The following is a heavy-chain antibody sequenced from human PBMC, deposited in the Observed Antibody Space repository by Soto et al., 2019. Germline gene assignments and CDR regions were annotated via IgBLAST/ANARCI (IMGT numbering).Heavy chain of an antibody. J-gene: IGHJ4*02. CDR3: AREYSLDVVLPGY. D-gene: IGHD5-12*01. Sequence: QVQLVESGGGVVQPGRSLRLSCAASGFTFNTYAMYWVRQTPGKGLEWVAEIWYDGSNKYYADSVKGRFTISRDNAKNTVALQMNSLRAEDTGVYYCAREYSLDVVLPGYWGQGTLVTVSS. CDR1: GFTFNTYA. CDR2: IWYDGSNK. V-gene: IGHV3-33*01.